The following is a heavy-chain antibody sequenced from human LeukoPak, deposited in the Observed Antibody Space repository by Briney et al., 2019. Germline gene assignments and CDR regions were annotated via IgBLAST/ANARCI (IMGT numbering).Heavy chain of an antibody. D-gene: IGHD6-13*01. Sequence: GGALRLSRAASRFTFSSYSMNWVRQAPGKGLEWVSSISSSSSYIYHADSVKGRFTISRDNAKNSLYLQMNSLRAEDTAVYYCARDPGIAAAGTNNWFDPWGQGTLVTVSS. CDR2: ISSSSSYI. CDR3: ARDPGIAAAGTNNWFDP. V-gene: IGHV3-21*01. J-gene: IGHJ5*02. CDR1: RFTFSSYS.